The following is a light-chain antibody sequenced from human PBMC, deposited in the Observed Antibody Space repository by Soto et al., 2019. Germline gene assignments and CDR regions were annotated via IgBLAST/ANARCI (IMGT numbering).Light chain of an antibody. CDR3: QQRSDWPLT. V-gene: IGKV3-11*01. CDR2: DAS. J-gene: IGKJ4*01. CDR1: QSVTKNF. Sequence: ENVLTQSPGTLSLSPGEGATLSCRASQSVTKNFLAWYQQKPGQAPRLLIYDASNRVTGIPARFSGSGSGTDFTLTISSVEPEDFAVYYCQQRSDWPLTFGGGTKVDIK.